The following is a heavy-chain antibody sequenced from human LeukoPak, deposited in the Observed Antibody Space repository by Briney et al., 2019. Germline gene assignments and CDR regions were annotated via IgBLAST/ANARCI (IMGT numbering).Heavy chain of an antibody. CDR2: ISSSSSYI. CDR3: ARKGKRVYYFDY. V-gene: IGHV3-21*01. D-gene: IGHD2-8*01. Sequence: GSLRLSCAASGFTFSSYSMNWVRQAPGKGLEWVSSISSSSSYIYYADSVKGRFTISRDNAKNSLYLQMNSLRAEDTAVYYCARKGKRVYYFDYWGQGTLVTVSS. J-gene: IGHJ4*02. CDR1: GFTFSSYS.